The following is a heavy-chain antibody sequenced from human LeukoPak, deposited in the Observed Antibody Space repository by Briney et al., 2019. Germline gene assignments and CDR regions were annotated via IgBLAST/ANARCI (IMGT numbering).Heavy chain of an antibody. V-gene: IGHV4-59*01. CDR1: GGSISSYY. J-gene: IGHJ4*02. D-gene: IGHD6-13*01. Sequence: PSETLSLTCTVSGGSISSYYWSWIRQPPGKGLEWIGYIYYSGSTNYNPSLKSRVTISLDTSKNQFSPKLSSVTAADTAVYYCARDPGIAAAGTSEGFDYWGQGTLVTVSS. CDR2: IYYSGST. CDR3: ARDPGIAAAGTSEGFDY.